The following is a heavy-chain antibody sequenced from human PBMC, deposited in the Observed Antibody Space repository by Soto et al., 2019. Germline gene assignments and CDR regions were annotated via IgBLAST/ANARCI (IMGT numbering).Heavy chain of an antibody. V-gene: IGHV1-69*02. Sequence: ASVKVSCKASGGTFSSYTISWVRQAPGQGLEWMGRIIPILGIANYAQKFQGRVTITADKSTSTAYMELSSLRSEDTAVYYCARWIIAAAGTGYNWFDPWGQGTLVTVSS. CDR2: IIPILGIA. J-gene: IGHJ5*02. CDR1: GGTFSSYT. D-gene: IGHD6-13*01. CDR3: ARWIIAAAGTGYNWFDP.